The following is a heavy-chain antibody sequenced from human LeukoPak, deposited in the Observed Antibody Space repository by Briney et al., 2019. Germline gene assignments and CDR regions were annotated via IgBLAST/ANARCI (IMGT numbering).Heavy chain of an antibody. CDR2: IIPILGIA. V-gene: IGHV1-69*04. Sequence: GASVKVSCKASGGTFSSYATSWVRQAPGQGLEWMGRIIPILGIANYAQKFQGRVTITADKSTSTAYMELSSLRSEDTAVYYCARVAGIFRFGVYGMDVWGQGTTVTVSS. CDR3: ARVAGIFRFGVYGMDV. D-gene: IGHD3-10*02. CDR1: GGTFSSYA. J-gene: IGHJ6*02.